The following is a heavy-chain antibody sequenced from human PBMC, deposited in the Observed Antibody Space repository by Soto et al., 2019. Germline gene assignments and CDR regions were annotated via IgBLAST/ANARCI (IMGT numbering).Heavy chain of an antibody. CDR2: IIPALGTA. J-gene: IGHJ2*01. D-gene: IGHD4-17*01. CDR3: ARPDFGDYWYFDL. V-gene: IGHV1-69*08. CDR1: GGTFSSHT. Sequence: QDQLVQSGAEVKKPGSSVKVSCKASGGTFSSHTFSWVRQAPGQGLEWMGRIIPALGTATYAQKFQGRVTITAYESSTTVYMELNSLRSDDTSVYYCARPDFGDYWYFDLWGRGTLVTVSS.